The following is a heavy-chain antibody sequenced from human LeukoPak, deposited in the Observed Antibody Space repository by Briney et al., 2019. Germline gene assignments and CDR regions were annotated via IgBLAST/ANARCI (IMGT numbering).Heavy chain of an antibody. V-gene: IGHV3-64*02. D-gene: IGHD2-15*01. CDR1: GFTFSSYA. CDR3: ATSRYCSGGDCYSLAFDI. CDR2: ISSNGDST. Sequence: PGGSLRLSCAASGFTFSSYAMHWVRQAPGKGLEYVSAISSNGDSTYYADSVKGRFTISRDNSKNTLYLQMGSLRAEDMAVYYCATSRYCSGGDCYSLAFDIWGQGTMVTVAS. J-gene: IGHJ3*02.